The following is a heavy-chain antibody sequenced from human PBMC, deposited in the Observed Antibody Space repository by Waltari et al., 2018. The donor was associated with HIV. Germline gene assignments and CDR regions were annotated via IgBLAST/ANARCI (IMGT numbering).Heavy chain of an antibody. D-gene: IGHD3-10*01. V-gene: IGHV4-39*01. CDR3: ARHDGTSYYFGSDMNPRPFSFWFAS. CDR2: TMYSGGT. J-gene: IGHJ5*01. CDR1: GPSISSRRYY. Sequence: QLLLQESGPGLVRPSETLSLTCTVTGPSISSRRYYWGWVRQPPGKGLEWIVSTMYSGGTYHNPSRKSRVAISVDTSRNQFSLNLTSVTAADTALYYCARHDGTSYYFGSDMNPRPFSFWFASWGQGILVTVSS.